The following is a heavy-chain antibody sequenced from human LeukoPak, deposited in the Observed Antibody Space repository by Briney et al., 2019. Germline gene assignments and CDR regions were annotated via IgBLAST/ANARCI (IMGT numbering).Heavy chain of an antibody. J-gene: IGHJ4*02. V-gene: IGHV3-33*01. CDR3: ARDGDTAMGFDY. Sequence: GGSLRLSCAASGFTFSSYGMHWVRQAPGKGLEWVAVIWYDGNNKYYADSVKGHFTISRDNSKNTLYLQMNSLRAEDTAVYYCARDGDTAMGFDYWGQGTLVTVSS. CDR1: GFTFSSYG. D-gene: IGHD5-18*01. CDR2: IWYDGNNK.